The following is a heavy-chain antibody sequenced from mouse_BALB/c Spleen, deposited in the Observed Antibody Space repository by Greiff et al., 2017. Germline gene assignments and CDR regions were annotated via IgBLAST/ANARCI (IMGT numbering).Heavy chain of an antibody. V-gene: IGHV1-9*01. D-gene: IGHD2-1*01. CDR1: GYTFSSYW. CDR3: ARDGNYPYYYAMDY. J-gene: IGHJ4*01. CDR2: ILPGSGST. Sequence: VQVVESGAELMKPGASVKISCKATGYTFSSYWIEWVKQRPGHGLEWIGEILPGSGSTNYNEKFKGKATFTADTSSNTAYMQLSSLTSEDSAVYYCARDGNYPYYYAMDYWGQGTSVTVSS.